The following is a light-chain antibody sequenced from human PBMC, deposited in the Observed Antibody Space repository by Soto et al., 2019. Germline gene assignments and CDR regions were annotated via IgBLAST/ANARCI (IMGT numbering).Light chain of an antibody. V-gene: IGKV1-12*01. J-gene: IGKJ4*01. CDR1: QGISSW. Sequence: DIQMTQSPSSVSASVGDRVTITCRASQGISSWLAWYQQKPVRVPKLLIYDSSRLESGVPSRFSSSEYGTTFTLPVSGLQPEDFATYYCPQANSIPLPFGGGDKVEIK. CDR3: PQANSIPLP. CDR2: DSS.